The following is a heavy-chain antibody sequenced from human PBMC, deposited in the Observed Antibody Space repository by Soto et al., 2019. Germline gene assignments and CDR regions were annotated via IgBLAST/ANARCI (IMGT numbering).Heavy chain of an antibody. D-gene: IGHD5-18*01. CDR3: ARRDAAMAGVAAFDI. CDR1: GFTFSSYS. Sequence: PGGSLRLSCAASGFTFSSYSMNWVRQAPGKGLEWVSSISSSSSYIYYADSVKGRFTISRDNAKNSLYLQMNSLRAEDTAVYYCARRDAAMAGVAAFDIWGQGTMVTVSS. V-gene: IGHV3-21*04. J-gene: IGHJ3*02. CDR2: ISSSSSYI.